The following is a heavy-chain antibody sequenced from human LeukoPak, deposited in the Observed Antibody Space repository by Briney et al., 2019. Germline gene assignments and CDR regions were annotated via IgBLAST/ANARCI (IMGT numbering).Heavy chain of an antibody. CDR1: GFTFGSYA. Sequence: GGSLRLSCAASGFTFGSYATSWVRQAPGKGLEWVSAISGSGGSTYYADSVKGRFTISRDNSKNTLYLQMNSLRAEDTAVYYCAKVPGVRGYYYYGMDVWGQGTTVTVSS. J-gene: IGHJ6*02. V-gene: IGHV3-23*01. CDR3: AKVPGVRGYYYYGMDV. CDR2: ISGSGGST. D-gene: IGHD3-10*01.